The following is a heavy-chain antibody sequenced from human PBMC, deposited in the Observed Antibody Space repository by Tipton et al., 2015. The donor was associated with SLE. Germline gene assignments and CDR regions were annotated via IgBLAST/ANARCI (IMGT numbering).Heavy chain of an antibody. Sequence: TLSLTCAVSGGSISSSNKWSWVRQPPGKGLEWIGEICHSGSTNYNPSIKSRLTISVDKSKNQFSLRLHSVTAADTAVYYCARGDQVVATTYMDVWGKGTTVTVSS. CDR3: ARGDQVVATTYMDV. CDR2: ICHSGST. CDR1: GGSISSSNK. D-gene: IGHD5-12*01. J-gene: IGHJ6*03. V-gene: IGHV4-4*02.